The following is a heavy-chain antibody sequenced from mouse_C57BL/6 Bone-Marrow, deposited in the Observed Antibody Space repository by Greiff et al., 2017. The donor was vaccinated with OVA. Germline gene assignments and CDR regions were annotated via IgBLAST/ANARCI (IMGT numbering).Heavy chain of an antibody. CDR1: GYAFSSSW. Sequence: QVQLQQSGPELVKPGASVKFSCKASGYAFSSSWMNWVKQRPGQGLEWIGRIYPGGGGTNYNGKFKGKATLTAAKSSSTAYMQLSSLTSEDSAVYEGARSYYSNCLPYGSECWGKVTTVTVAS. J-gene: IGHJ2*01. CDR2: IYPGGGGT. D-gene: IGHD2-5*01. V-gene: IGHV1-82*01. CDR3: ARSYYSNCLPYGSEC.